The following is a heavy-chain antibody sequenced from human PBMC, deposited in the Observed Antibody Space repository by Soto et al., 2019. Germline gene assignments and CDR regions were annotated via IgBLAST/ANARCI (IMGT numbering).Heavy chain of an antibody. Sequence: PXGSLRLSCEASGFAFTTYWMHWVRQAPGKGLVWVSGIKSDGTTTTYADSVKGRFTISRDNAKNTLYLQMSSLSAEDTAVYYCASLFASTYNPRPFDHLGQGTQVTGSS. CDR3: ASLFASTYNPRPFDH. J-gene: IGHJ4*02. CDR2: IKSDGTTT. CDR1: GFAFTTYW. V-gene: IGHV3-74*01. D-gene: IGHD2-2*02.